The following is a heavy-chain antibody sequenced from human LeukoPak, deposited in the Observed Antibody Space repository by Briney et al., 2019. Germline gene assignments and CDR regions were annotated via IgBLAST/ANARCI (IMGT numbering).Heavy chain of an antibody. V-gene: IGHV1-3*01. CDR3: ARVARRTFHELDH. J-gene: IGHJ4*02. Sequence: KFQGRVTITRDTSASTAYMELSSLRSEDTAVYYCARVARRTFHELDHWGQGTLVTVSS. D-gene: IGHD2-21*01.